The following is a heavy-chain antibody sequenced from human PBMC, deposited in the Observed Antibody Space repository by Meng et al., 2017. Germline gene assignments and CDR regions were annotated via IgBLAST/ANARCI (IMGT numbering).Heavy chain of an antibody. J-gene: IGHJ6*02. V-gene: IGHV4-34*01. D-gene: IGHD6-13*01. CDR3: ARDRIGVAAAANYYYGMDV. CDR2: INHSGST. Sequence: SETLSLTCAVYGGSFSGYYWSWIRQPPGKGLEWIGEINHSGSTNYNPSLKSRVTISVDTSKNQFSLRLSSMTAADTAVYYCARDRIGVAAAANYYYGMDVWGQGTTVTVSS. CDR1: GGSFSGYY.